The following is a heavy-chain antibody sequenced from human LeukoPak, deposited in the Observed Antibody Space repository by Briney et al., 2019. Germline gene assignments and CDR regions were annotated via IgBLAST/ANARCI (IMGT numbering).Heavy chain of an antibody. J-gene: IGHJ6*03. Sequence: GGSLRLSCAAPGFTFSDYYMSWIRQAPGKGLEWVSYISSSGSTIYYADSVKGRFTISRDNAKNSLYLQMNSLRAEDTAVYYCARDGGSYYYYYYMDVWGKGTTVTVSS. CDR3: ARDGGSYYYYYYMDV. CDR2: ISSSGSTI. V-gene: IGHV3-11*04. CDR1: GFTFSDYY. D-gene: IGHD1-26*01.